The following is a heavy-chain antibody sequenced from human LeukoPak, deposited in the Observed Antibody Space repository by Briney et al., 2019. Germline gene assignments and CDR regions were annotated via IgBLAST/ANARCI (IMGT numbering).Heavy chain of an antibody. J-gene: IGHJ4*02. V-gene: IGHV3-48*02. CDR3: ARELSGTTSYYFDY. CDR2: ISSGSSSI. D-gene: IGHD1-7*01. Sequence: PGGSLRLSCTASGFTFNSYSMNWVRQAPGKGLQWVSYISSGSSSIYYADSVRGRFTISRNNAKNSLYLQMNSLRDEDTAVYYCARELSGTTSYYFDYWGQGTLVTVSS. CDR1: GFTFNSYS.